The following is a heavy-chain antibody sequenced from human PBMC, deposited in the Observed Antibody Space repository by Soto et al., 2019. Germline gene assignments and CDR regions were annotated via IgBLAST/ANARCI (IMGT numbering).Heavy chain of an antibody. V-gene: IGHV4-31*03. CDR3: ARSNPRTRHNPHNWFDP. Sequence: PSETLSLTCTVSGGSISSGGYYWSWIRQHPGKGLEWIGYIYYSGSTYYNPSLKSRVTISVDTSKNQFSLKLSSVTAADTAVYYCARSNPRTRHNPHNWFDPWGQGTLVTVSS. D-gene: IGHD2-2*01. CDR1: GGSISSGGYY. CDR2: IYYSGST. J-gene: IGHJ5*02.